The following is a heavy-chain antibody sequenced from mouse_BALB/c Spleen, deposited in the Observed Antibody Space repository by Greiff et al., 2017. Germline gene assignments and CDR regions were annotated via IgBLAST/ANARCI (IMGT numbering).Heavy chain of an antibody. D-gene: IGHD2-3*01. V-gene: IGHV1S22*01. CDR3: TRSGDGYSRYFDV. Sequence: LQQPGSELVRPGASVKLSCKASGYTFTSYWMHWVKQRPGQGLEWIGNIYPGSGSTNYDEKFKSKATLTVDTSSSTAYMQLSSLTSEDSAVYYCTRSGDGYSRYFDVWGAGTTVTVSS. CDR1: GYTFTSYW. J-gene: IGHJ1*01. CDR2: IYPGSGST.